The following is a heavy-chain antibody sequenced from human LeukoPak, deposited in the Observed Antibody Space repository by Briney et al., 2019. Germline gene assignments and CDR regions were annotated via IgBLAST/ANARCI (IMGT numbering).Heavy chain of an antibody. V-gene: IGHV4-34*01. CDR3: ARGERWLQSAYYYYGMGV. CDR1: GGSFRGYY. D-gene: IGHD5-24*01. J-gene: IGHJ6*02. Sequence: SETLSLTCAVYGGSFRGYYWSWIRQPPGKGLEWIGEINHSGSTNYNPSLKSRVIISVDTSKNQFSLKLSSVTAADTAVYYCARGERWLQSAYYYYGMGVWGQGTTVTVSS. CDR2: INHSGST.